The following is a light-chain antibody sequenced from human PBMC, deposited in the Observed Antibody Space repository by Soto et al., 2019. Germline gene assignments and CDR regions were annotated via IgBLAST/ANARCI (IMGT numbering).Light chain of an antibody. Sequence: QSVLTQPPSASGTPGQRVTISCSGGSSNIGSHPVNWYQQLPGTAPKLLIYSNNQRPSGVPDRFSGSKSGTSASLAISGLQSEDEADYYCAAWHDSLNGPVFGGGTKVTVL. CDR3: AAWHDSLNGPV. CDR2: SNN. V-gene: IGLV1-44*01. CDR1: SSNIGSHP. J-gene: IGLJ2*01.